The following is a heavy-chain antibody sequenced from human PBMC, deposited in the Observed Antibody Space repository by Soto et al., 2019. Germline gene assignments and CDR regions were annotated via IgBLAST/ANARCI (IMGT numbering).Heavy chain of an antibody. CDR3: ARGAAAAGTDWFDA. Sequence: EMQLLESGGGLVQPGGSLRLSCAASGFTFISYGMTWVRQAPGKGLEWVSGITTTGRNTYYAESVKGRFTISRVNSKNVVYLQMNSLRAEDTAVYYCARGAAAAGTDWFDAWGQGTLVIVSS. CDR1: GFTFISYG. J-gene: IGHJ5*02. V-gene: IGHV3-23*01. CDR2: ITTTGRNT. D-gene: IGHD6-13*01.